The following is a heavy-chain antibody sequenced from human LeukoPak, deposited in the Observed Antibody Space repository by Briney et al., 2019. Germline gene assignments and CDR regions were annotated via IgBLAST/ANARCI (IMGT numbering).Heavy chain of an antibody. D-gene: IGHD3-10*01. J-gene: IGHJ4*02. V-gene: IGHV3-30-3*01. CDR1: GFTVSSYA. CDR2: ISYDGSNK. CDR3: ASTYGSGSPYDY. Sequence: PGGSLRLSCAASGFTVSSYAMHWVRQAPGKGLEWVAVISYDGSNKYYADSVKGRFTISRDNSKNTLYLQMNSLRAEDTAVYYCASTYGSGSPYDYWGQGTLVTVSS.